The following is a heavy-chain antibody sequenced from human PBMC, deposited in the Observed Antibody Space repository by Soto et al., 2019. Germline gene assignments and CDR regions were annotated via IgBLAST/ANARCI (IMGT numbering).Heavy chain of an antibody. Sequence: QVQLQESGPGLVRPSQTLSLTCTVSGGSLNSGGYFWSWIRQVPGKGLEWIGYVYSGDIAYYNPSLQSRVTISLDTSTKQFSLTLTSVPAADTAIYFCAREVITSVTRGWFDPWGQGTLVTVSS. J-gene: IGHJ5*02. CDR3: AREVITSVTRGWFDP. CDR2: VYSGDIA. V-gene: IGHV4-31*03. CDR1: GGSLNSGGYF. D-gene: IGHD4-17*01.